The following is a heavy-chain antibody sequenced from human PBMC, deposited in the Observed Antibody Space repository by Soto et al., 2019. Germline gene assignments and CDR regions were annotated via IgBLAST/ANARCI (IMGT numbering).Heavy chain of an antibody. V-gene: IGHV4-59*11. J-gene: IGHJ4*02. CDR1: GGSINNHY. D-gene: IGHD1-26*01. CDR2: IYYSGTT. Sequence: QVQLQESGPGLVKPSETLSLTCTVSGGSINNHYWSWIRQPPGKGLEWSGYIYYSGTTNYNPSLKGRVTISVDTSKNQFSLNLTSLTAADTATYYCARAKWYCEYWGQGTLVTVSS. CDR3: ARAKWYCEY.